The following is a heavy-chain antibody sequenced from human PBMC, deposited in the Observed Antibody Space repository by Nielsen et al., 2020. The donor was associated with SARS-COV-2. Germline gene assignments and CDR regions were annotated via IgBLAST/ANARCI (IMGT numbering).Heavy chain of an antibody. CDR1: GYTFTSYG. V-gene: IGHV1-18*04. Sequence: ASVKVSCKASGYTFTSYGISWVRQAPGQGLEWMGWISAYNGNTNYAQKLQGRVTMTTDTSTSTAYMELRSLRSDDTAVYYCARGPTTVTTPQTREYFQHWGQGTLVTVSS. CDR2: ISAYNGNT. D-gene: IGHD4-17*01. CDR3: ARGPTTVTTPQTREYFQH. J-gene: IGHJ1*01.